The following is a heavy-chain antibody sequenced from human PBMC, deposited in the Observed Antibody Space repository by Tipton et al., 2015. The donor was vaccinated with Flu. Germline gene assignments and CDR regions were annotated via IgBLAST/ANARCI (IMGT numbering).Heavy chain of an antibody. D-gene: IGHD2-2*01. CDR1: GFTFSSYA. V-gene: IGHV3-23*01. Sequence: SLRLSCAASGFTFSSYAMSWVRQAPGKGLEWVSAISGSGGSTYYADSVKGRFTISRDNSKNTLYLQMNSLRAEDTAVYYCANLGTAYCSSTSCYRWFDPWGQGTLVTVSS. CDR2: ISGSGGST. CDR3: ANLGTAYCSSTSCYRWFDP. J-gene: IGHJ5*02.